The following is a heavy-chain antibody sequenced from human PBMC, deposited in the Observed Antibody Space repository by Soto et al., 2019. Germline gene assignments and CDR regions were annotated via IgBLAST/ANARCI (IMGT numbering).Heavy chain of an antibody. CDR3: ATDPGRLRPRMTYYYYYGMDV. J-gene: IGHJ6*02. Sequence: ASVKVPCKVSGYTLTELSMHWVRQAPGKGLEWMGGFDPEDGETIYAQKFQGRVTMTEDTSTDTAYMELSSLRSEDTAVYYCATDPGRLRPRMTYYYYYGMDVWGQGTTVTVSS. CDR2: FDPEDGET. CDR1: GYTLTELS. D-gene: IGHD5-12*01. V-gene: IGHV1-24*01.